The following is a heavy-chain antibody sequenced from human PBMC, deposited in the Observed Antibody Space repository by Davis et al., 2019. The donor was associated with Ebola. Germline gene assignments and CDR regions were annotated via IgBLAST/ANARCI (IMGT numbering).Heavy chain of an antibody. Sequence: GGSLRLSCAPSGFTFSINAMSCVRHAPGKGLEWVASISGSGGNTYYGDSVKGRFTFSRDNSKNTLYLQMNGLRAGDTAVYYCAKGFVRGTIDFWGQGALVTASS. CDR3: AKGFVRGTIDF. J-gene: IGHJ4*02. CDR2: ISGSGGNT. D-gene: IGHD3-10*01. V-gene: IGHV3-23*01. CDR1: GFTFSINA.